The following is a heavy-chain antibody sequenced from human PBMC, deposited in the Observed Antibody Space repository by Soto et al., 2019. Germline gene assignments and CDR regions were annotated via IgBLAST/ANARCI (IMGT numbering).Heavy chain of an antibody. CDR2: INHSGST. Sequence: SETLSLTCAVSNESLSSFYWSWTRQAPGEGLEWIGEINHSGSTHYNPSLKSRVSISADTSKMQFSLTLASVTAADAAVYYCATSSSLLYSYFDSWGQGTLVTVSS. CDR3: ATSSSLLYSYFDS. D-gene: IGHD6-13*01. CDR1: NESLSSFY. V-gene: IGHV4-34*01. J-gene: IGHJ4*02.